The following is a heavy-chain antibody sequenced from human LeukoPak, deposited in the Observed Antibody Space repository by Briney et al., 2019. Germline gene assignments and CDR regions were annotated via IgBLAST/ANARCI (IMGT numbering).Heavy chain of an antibody. D-gene: IGHD3-22*01. V-gene: IGHV1-24*01. CDR2: FDPEDGET. J-gene: IGHJ5*02. Sequence: ASVKVSCKVSGYTLTELSMHWVRQAPGKGLEWMGGFDPEDGETIYAQKFQGRVTITTDESTSTAYMELSSLRSEDTAVYYCARTPRPLIHYDSSGYLEGGWFDPWGQGTLVTVSS. CDR1: GYTLTELS. CDR3: ARTPRPLIHYDSSGYLEGGWFDP.